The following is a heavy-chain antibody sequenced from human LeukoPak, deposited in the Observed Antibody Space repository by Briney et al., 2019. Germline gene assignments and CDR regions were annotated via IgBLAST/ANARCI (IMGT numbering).Heavy chain of an antibody. CDR1: GFTFDDYA. Sequence: GGSLRLSCAASGFTFDDYAMHWVRQAPGKGLEWVSLISGDGGSTYYADPVKGRFTISRDNSKNSLYLQMNSLRTEDTALYYCAKESYDILTGYHYYFDYWGQGTLVTVSS. J-gene: IGHJ4*02. CDR3: AKESYDILTGYHYYFDY. CDR2: ISGDGGST. D-gene: IGHD3-9*01. V-gene: IGHV3-43*02.